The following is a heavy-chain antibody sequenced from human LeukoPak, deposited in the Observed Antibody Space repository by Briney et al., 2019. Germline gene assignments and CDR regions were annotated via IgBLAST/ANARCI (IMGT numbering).Heavy chain of an antibody. CDR2: INPTGGST. CDR1: GYTFSSYY. Sequence: VSVKVSCKASGYTFSSYYMHWVRQAPGQGLEWMGIINPTGGSTSYAQKFQGRVTMTRDTSTSTVYMEVSSLRSEDTAVYYCARGGLRYFDWFDYWGQGTLVTVSS. V-gene: IGHV1-46*01. J-gene: IGHJ4*02. CDR3: ARGGLRYFDWFDY. D-gene: IGHD3-9*01.